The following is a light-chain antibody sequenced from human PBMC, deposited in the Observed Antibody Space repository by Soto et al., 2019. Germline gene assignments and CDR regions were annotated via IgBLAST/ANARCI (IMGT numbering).Light chain of an antibody. V-gene: IGKV2-28*01. Sequence: DIVMTQSPLSLRVTPGEPASISCRSSQSLLHSNGYNYLDWYLQKPGQSPQLLIYLGSNRASGVPDRFSGSGSGTEYTLKISRVEAEDVGVYYCMQGLQTLYTFGQGTKLEIK. CDR1: QSLLHSNGYNY. J-gene: IGKJ2*01. CDR3: MQGLQTLYT. CDR2: LGS.